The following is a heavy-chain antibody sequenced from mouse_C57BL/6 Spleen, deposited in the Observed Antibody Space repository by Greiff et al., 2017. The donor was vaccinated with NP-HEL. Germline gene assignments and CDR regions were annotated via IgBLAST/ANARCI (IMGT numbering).Heavy chain of an antibody. CDR2: ISYDGSN. Sequence: ESGPGLVKPSQSLSLTCSVTGYSITSGYYWNWIRQFPGNKLEWMGYISYDGSNNYNPSLKNRISITRDTSKNQFFLKLNSVTTGDTATYYSAPGGDYAWFAYWGQGTLVTVSA. J-gene: IGHJ3*01. D-gene: IGHD2-4*01. V-gene: IGHV3-6*01. CDR3: APGGDYAWFAY. CDR1: GYSITSGYY.